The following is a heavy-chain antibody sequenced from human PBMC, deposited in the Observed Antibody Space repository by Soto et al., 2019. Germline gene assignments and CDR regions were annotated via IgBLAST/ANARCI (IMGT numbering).Heavy chain of an antibody. Sequence: PSETLSPTCTVYGWSFSGYYWTGIRQPPGKGLEWIGEINHRGSTNYNPSLKSRVTISVDTSKNQFSLKLSSVTAADTSVYYCARAYYDPKGYSLDPWGLGTLVTFSS. CDR1: GWSFSGYY. V-gene: IGHV4-34*01. CDR3: ARAYYDPKGYSLDP. CDR2: INHRGST. J-gene: IGHJ5*02. D-gene: IGHD3-16*01.